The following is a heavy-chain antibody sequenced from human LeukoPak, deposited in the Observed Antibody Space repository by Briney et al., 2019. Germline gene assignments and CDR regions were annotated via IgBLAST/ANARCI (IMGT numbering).Heavy chain of an antibody. CDR1: GFTVSSNY. D-gene: IGHD2-15*01. J-gene: IGHJ4*02. Sequence: GGSLRLSCAASGFTVSSNYMSWVRQAPGKGLEWVANIKQDGSAKYYVDSVKGRFTISRDNAKNSLYLQMGSLRAEDTAVYYCARFSGRNWGQGTLVTVSS. CDR2: IKQDGSAK. V-gene: IGHV3-7*01. CDR3: ARFSGRN.